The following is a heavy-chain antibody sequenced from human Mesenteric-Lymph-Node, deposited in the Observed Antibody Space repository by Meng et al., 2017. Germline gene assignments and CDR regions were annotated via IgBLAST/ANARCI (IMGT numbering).Heavy chain of an antibody. CDR3: ARRPGGSWYFDL. J-gene: IGHJ2*01. CDR1: GYTFTGYY. CDR2: INTNTGKP. Sequence: ASVKVSCKASGYTFTGYYMHWVRQAPGQGLEWMGWINTNTGKPAYAQDFTGRFVFSVDTSVSTAYLQISSLQAEDTAVYYCARRPGGSWYFDLWGRGTLVTVSS. D-gene: IGHD3-10*01. V-gene: IGHV7-4-1*02.